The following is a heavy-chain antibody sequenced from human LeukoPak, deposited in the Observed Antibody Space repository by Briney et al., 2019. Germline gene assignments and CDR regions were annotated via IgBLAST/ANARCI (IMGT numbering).Heavy chain of an antibody. V-gene: IGHV3-21*05. J-gene: IGHJ4*02. CDR2: ISSSGTLI. CDR3: ARKYCSSTSCLFDY. D-gene: IGHD2-2*01. Sequence: GGSLRLSCAASGFTFSSYWMSWVRQAPGKGLEWVSYISSSGTLIYNADSVKGRFTISRDNARNSLYLQMNSLRAEDTAVYYCARKYCSSTSCLFDYWGQGTLVTVSS. CDR1: GFTFSSYW.